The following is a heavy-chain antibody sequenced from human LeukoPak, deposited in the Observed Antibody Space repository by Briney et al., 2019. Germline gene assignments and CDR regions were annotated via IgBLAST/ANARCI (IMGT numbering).Heavy chain of an antibody. D-gene: IGHD3-3*01. J-gene: IGHJ6*02. CDR2: FSGPGKT. CDR3: AKDGSFTIFGVVTSYGMDV. Sequence: GGSLRLSCAASGFTLSNSAMSWVRQAPGKGLEWVSGFSGPGKTYYADSVKGRFTISRDNSKNTLYLQMNSLRAEDTAVYYCAKDGSFTIFGVVTSYGMDVWGQGTTVTVSS. V-gene: IGHV3-23*01. CDR1: GFTLSNSA.